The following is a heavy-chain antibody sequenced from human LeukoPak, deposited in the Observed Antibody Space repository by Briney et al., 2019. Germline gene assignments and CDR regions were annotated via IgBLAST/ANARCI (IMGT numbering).Heavy chain of an antibody. CDR2: IYYSGST. CDR3: ARRDYGSGWFHP. CDR1: GGSISSYY. J-gene: IGHJ5*02. V-gene: IGHV4-59*08. Sequence: SETLSLTCTVSGGSISSYYWSWIRQPPGKGLEWIGYIYYSGSTNYNPSLKSRVTISVDTSKNQFSLKLSSVTAADTAVYYCARRDYGSGWFHPWGQGTLVTVSS. D-gene: IGHD3-10*01.